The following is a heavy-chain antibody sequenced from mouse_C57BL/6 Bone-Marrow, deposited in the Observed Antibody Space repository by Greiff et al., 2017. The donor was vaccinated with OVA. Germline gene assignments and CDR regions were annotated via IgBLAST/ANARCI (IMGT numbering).Heavy chain of an antibody. V-gene: IGHV1-75*01. CDR2: IFPGSGST. CDR1: GYTFTDYY. D-gene: IGHD2-1*01. Sequence: QVQLQQSGPELVKPGASVKISCKASGYTFTDYYINWVKQRPGQGLEWIGWIFPGSGSTYYNEKFKGKATLTVDKSSSTAYMLLSSLTSEDSAVYFCARGSTMVRLGYYFDYWGQGTTLTVSS. CDR3: ARGSTMVRLGYYFDY. J-gene: IGHJ2*01.